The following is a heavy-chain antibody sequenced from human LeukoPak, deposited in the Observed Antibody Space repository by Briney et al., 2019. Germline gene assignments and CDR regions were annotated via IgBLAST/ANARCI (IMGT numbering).Heavy chain of an antibody. CDR2: INPNSGGT. CDR1: TYTFTGYY. J-gene: IGHJ5*02. CDR3: ARDEHCSGGSCYSSNWFDP. V-gene: IGHV1-2*02. Sequence: ATVKVSCKASTYTFTGYYMHWVRQAPGQGLEWMGWINPNSGGTNYAQKFQGRVTMTRDTSISTAYMELSRLRSDGTAVYYCARDEHCSGGSCYSSNWFDPWGQGTLVTVSS. D-gene: IGHD2-15*01.